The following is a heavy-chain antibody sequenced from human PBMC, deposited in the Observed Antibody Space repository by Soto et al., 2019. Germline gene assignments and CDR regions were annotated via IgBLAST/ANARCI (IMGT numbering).Heavy chain of an antibody. CDR1: GGSFIDSGSFY. V-gene: IGHV4-31*03. J-gene: IGHJ5*02. Sequence: SETLSLTCSVSGGSFIDSGSFYWNWIRQHPGKGLEWIGYIYYSGATYYNRSLKSRVTMSLDASKNQFSLRLTSVTAADTAMYYCARGEVVASNWFDPWGQGTLVTVSS. CDR2: IYYSGAT. D-gene: IGHD2-15*01. CDR3: ARGEVVASNWFDP.